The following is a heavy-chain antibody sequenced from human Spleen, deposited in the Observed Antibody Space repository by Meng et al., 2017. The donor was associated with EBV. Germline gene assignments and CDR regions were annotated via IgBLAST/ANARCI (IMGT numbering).Heavy chain of an antibody. J-gene: IGHJ4*02. D-gene: IGHD2-2*01. CDR3: IHLRNNQLLD. V-gene: IGHV3-15*01. Sequence: EVQLVESGGGLVKPGGSLSPSCAASGVTFINAWMSWVRQAPGMGLEWVGRIKSKTDGGTTDYAAPVKGRFTISRDESKNTVHLQMNSLTTEDTAVYYCIHLRNNQLLDWAQGTLVTVSS. CDR2: IKSKTDGGTT. CDR1: GVTFINAW.